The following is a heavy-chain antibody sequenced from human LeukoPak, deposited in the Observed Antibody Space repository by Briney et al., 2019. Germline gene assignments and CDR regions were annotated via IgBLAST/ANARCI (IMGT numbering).Heavy chain of an antibody. J-gene: IGHJ2*01. CDR3: VQKRTGAFDL. CDR1: GFTFSGYS. CDR2: ISTFSSYK. D-gene: IGHD3/OR15-3a*01. V-gene: IGHV3-21*01. Sequence: GGSLRLSCVGSGFTFSGYSLNWVRQVPGKGPEWVSSISTFSSYKDYADSVKGRFTIYRDNAKNSLYLQMDSLRADDTAVYYCVQKRTGAFDLWGRGTLVTVSS.